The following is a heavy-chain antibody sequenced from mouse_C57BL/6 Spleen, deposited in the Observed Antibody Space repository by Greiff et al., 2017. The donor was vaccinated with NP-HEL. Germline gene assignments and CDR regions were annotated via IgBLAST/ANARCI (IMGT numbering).Heavy chain of an antibody. V-gene: IGHV5-9*01. D-gene: IGHD1-1*01. CDR3: ARGSSSYFDY. CDR1: GFTFSSYT. J-gene: IGHJ2*01. Sequence: EVKLMESGGGLVKPGGSLKLSCAASGFTFSSYTMSWVRQTPEKRLEWVATISGGGGNTYYPDSVKGRFTISRDNAKNTLYLQMSSLRSEDTALYYCARGSSSYFDYWGQGTTLTVSS. CDR2: ISGGGGNT.